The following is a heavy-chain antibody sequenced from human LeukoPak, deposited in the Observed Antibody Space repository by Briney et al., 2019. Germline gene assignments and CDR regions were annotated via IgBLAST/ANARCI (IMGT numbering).Heavy chain of an antibody. V-gene: IGHV3-9*01. CDR1: GFTFDDYA. CDR3: AKDSASDILTGSSDY. D-gene: IGHD3-9*01. Sequence: GGSLRLSCAASGFTFDDYAMHWVRQAPGKGLEWVSGISWNSGSIGYADSVKGRFTISRDNAKNSLYLQMNSLRAEDTALYYCAKDSASDILTGSSDYWGQGTLVTVSS. J-gene: IGHJ4*02. CDR2: ISWNSGSI.